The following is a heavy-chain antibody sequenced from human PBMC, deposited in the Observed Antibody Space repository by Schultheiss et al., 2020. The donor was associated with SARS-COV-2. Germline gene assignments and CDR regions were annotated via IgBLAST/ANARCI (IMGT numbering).Heavy chain of an antibody. J-gene: IGHJ4*02. D-gene: IGHD6-19*01. V-gene: IGHV3-64*04. CDR1: GFTFSSYA. CDR3: ARGFSSDWERPFDY. Sequence: GGSLRLSCSASGFTFSSYAMHWVRQAPGKGLEYVSAISSDGGTTSYADSVKGRFTISRDNAKNTLYLQMNSLRVEDTAVYYCARGFSSDWERPFDYWGQGTLVTVSS. CDR2: ISSDGGTT.